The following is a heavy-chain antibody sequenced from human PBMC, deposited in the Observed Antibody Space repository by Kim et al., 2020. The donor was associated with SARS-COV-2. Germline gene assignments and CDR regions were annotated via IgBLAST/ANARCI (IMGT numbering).Heavy chain of an antibody. Sequence: ASVKVSCKSSGYTFTNYAIHWVRQAPGQRLEWMGWINTGSGNTKYSQIFQGRVAITRDTSANTAYMELSSLRSDDTAVYYCARDHRSCSISTCYGEATDYWGQGTLVTVSS. J-gene: IGHJ4*02. CDR2: INTGSGNT. CDR1: GYTFTNYA. D-gene: IGHD2-2*01. V-gene: IGHV1-3*04. CDR3: ARDHRSCSISTCYGEATDY.